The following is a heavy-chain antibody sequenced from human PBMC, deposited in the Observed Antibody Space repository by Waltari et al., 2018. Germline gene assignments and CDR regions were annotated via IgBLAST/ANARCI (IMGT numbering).Heavy chain of an antibody. CDR1: GGTFSTST. J-gene: IGHJ4*02. CDR2: IIPFLGIS. D-gene: IGHD1-1*01. Sequence: HVQLEQSGAEVKKHGSSVKVSCKASGGTFSTSTVTWVRQAPGQGLEWMGSIIPFLGISKYAQSLQARLTITVDQSTNTGYMELNNLRPEDTGVYYCARSGEMKGTVDYWGQGTLVTVSS. V-gene: IGHV1-69*02. CDR3: ARSGEMKGTVDY.